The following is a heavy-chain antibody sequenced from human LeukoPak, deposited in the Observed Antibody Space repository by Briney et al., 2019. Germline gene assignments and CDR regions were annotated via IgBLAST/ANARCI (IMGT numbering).Heavy chain of an antibody. CDR2: IYSGGST. D-gene: IGHD6-13*01. CDR3: AREPGIAAAGVDY. CDR1: GFTVSSNY. Sequence: GGSLRLSCAASGFTVSSNYMSWVRQAPGKGLEWVSVIYSGGSTYYADSVKGGFTISRDNSKNTLYLQMNSLRAEDTAVYYCAREPGIAAAGVDYWGQGTLVTVSS. J-gene: IGHJ4*02. V-gene: IGHV3-66*01.